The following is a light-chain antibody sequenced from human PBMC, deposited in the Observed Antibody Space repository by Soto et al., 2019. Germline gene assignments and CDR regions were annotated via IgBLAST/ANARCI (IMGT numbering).Light chain of an antibody. CDR2: GAS. J-gene: IGKJ1*01. Sequence: EIVMTQSPATLSVSPGERATLSCRASQSVSSNLAWYQQKPGQAPRLLIYGASTRATGIPARFSGSGSGTEFPLTISRLQSEDFAVYYCQQYNNWPPWTFGQGTKV. CDR3: QQYNNWPPWT. CDR1: QSVSSN. V-gene: IGKV3-15*01.